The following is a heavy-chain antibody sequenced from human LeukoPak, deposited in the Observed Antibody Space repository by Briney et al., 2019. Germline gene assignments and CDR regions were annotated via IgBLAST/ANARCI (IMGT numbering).Heavy chain of an antibody. CDR2: IYHTGST. Sequence: ASETPSLTCTVSGYSIDSGYYWGWIRPPPGKGLEWIGNIYHTGSTYYNPSLKSRVTISLDTSKKQFSLKLSSVTAADTAVYYCAAQTLTSDYWGQGTLVTVSS. CDR1: GYSIDSGYY. J-gene: IGHJ4*02. CDR3: AAQTLTSDY. D-gene: IGHD3-16*01. V-gene: IGHV4-38-2*02.